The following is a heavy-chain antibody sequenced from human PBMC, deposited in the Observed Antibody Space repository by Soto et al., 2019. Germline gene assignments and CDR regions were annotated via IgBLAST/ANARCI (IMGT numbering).Heavy chain of an antibody. CDR2: IYYSGST. CDR3: AIDRSKSSGFDY. CDR1: GGSISSYY. Sequence: PSETLSLTCTVSGGSISSYYWSWIRQPPGKGLEWIGYIYYSGSTNYNPSLKSRVTISVDTSKNQFSLKLSSVTAADTAVYYCAIDRSKSSGFDYWGQGTLVTVSS. D-gene: IGHD6-19*01. V-gene: IGHV4-59*01. J-gene: IGHJ4*02.